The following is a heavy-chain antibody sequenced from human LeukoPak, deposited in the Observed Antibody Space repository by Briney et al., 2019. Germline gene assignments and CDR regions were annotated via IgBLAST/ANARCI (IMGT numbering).Heavy chain of an antibody. V-gene: IGHV4-34*01. CDR1: GGSFSGYY. CDR2: INHSGRI. D-gene: IGHD5-24*01. CDR3: SRGTDAYKCGNS. J-gene: IGHJ4*02. Sequence: SETLSLTCAVYGGSFSGYYWSWIRQPPGKGLEWIGEINHSGRINYNPSLKSRVTISADTSNNHFSLKMNSVTAADTAVYYCSRGTDAYKCGNSWGQGTLVTVSS.